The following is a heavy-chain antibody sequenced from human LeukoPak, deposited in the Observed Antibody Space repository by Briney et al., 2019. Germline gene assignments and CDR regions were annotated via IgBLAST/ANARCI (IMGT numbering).Heavy chain of an antibody. D-gene: IGHD6-13*01. CDR2: ISWNSGII. CDR3: ARDSSSTWYGDLRH. J-gene: IGHJ1*01. V-gene: IGHV3-9*03. Sequence: GGSLRLSCAASGFIFDDYAMHWVRQVPGKGLEWVSGISWNSGIIDYADSVKGRFTISRDNAKNSLYLQMNNLRPEDMALYYCARDSSSTWYGDLRHWGQGTLVTVSS. CDR1: GFIFDDYA.